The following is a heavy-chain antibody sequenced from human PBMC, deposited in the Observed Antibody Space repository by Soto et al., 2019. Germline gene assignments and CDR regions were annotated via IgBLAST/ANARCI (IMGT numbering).Heavy chain of an antibody. V-gene: IGHV5-51*01. CDR2: IYPGDSDT. D-gene: IGHD4-17*01. CDR1: GYSFTSYW. Sequence: PGESLKISCKGSGYSFTSYWIGWVRQMPGKGLEWMGIIYPGDSDTRYSPSFQGQVTISADKSISTAYLQWSSLKASDTAMYYCARDPVVGAGPLRAFDIWGQGTMVTVSS. CDR3: ARDPVVGAGPLRAFDI. J-gene: IGHJ3*02.